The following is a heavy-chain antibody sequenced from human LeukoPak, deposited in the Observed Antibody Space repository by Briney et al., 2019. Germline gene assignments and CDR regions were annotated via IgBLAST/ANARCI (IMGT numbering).Heavy chain of an antibody. CDR2: IIPIFGIA. V-gene: IGHV1-69*04. CDR3: ARGAWGQVTFTY. D-gene: IGHD3-10*01. Sequence: SVKVSCKASGGTFSSYAISWVRQAPGQGLEWMGRIIPIFGIANYAQKFQGRVTITADKSTSTAYMELSSLGSEDTAVYYCARGAWGQVTFTYWGQGTLVTVSS. CDR1: GGTFSSYA. J-gene: IGHJ4*02.